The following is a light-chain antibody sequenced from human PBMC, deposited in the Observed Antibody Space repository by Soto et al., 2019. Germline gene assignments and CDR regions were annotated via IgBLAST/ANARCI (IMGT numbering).Light chain of an antibody. Sequence: EIVMTQSPATLSVSPGERATLSCRASQSVSSNLAWYQQKPGQAPRLLIYGASTRATGIPARISGSGSGTEFTLTISSLQSEDFAVYYCQQYNNWPPVTFGQGTKVEIK. V-gene: IGKV3-15*01. CDR2: GAS. CDR1: QSVSSN. CDR3: QQYNNWPPVT. J-gene: IGKJ1*01.